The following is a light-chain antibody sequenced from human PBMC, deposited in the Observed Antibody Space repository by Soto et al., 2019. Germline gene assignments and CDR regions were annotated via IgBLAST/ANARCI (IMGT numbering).Light chain of an antibody. CDR1: QSVSSN. CDR2: GAS. Sequence: EIMMTQSPATLSVSPGERATLSCRASQSVSSNLAWYQQKPGQAPRLLIYGASTRATGIPARLSGSGSATEFTLTINSLKPQDFAVYYFLRYNNSPQYTFGQWNKLEI. J-gene: IGKJ2*01. CDR3: LRYNNSPQYT. V-gene: IGKV3-15*01.